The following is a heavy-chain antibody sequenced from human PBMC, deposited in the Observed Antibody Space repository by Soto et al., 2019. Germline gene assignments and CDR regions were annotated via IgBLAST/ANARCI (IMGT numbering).Heavy chain of an antibody. J-gene: IGHJ6*02. CDR1: GYTFSNYD. CDR2: INPNCGST. Sequence: QVQLVQSGAEVKKPGASVTVSCKASGYTFSNYDIHWVRQPPGPGREWRGIINPNCGSTTYAQKFQGRVTMTRDTSTSTVYMELSSLTSEDTALYYCARDGWCSALRIPFGLDVWGQGTTVTVSS. CDR3: ARDGWCSALRIPFGLDV. D-gene: IGHD2-21*01. V-gene: IGHV1-46*01.